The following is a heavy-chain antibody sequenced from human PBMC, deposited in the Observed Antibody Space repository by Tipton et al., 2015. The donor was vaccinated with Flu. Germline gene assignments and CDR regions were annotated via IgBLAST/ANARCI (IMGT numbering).Heavy chain of an antibody. CDR1: GGSISSYY. V-gene: IGHV4-59*01. D-gene: IGHD6-13*01. Sequence: TLSLTCTVSGGSISSYYWSWIRQPPGKGLEWIGYIYYSGSTNYNPSLKSRVNTSVDTSKIQFSLKMSSVTASDTAVYYCVRGPYSCSWRDGFQHWGQGTLVTVSS. CDR2: IYYSGST. J-gene: IGHJ1*01. CDR3: VRGPYSCSWRDGFQH.